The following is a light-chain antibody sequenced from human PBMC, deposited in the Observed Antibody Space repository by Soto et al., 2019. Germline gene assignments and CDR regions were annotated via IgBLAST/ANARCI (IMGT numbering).Light chain of an antibody. V-gene: IGKV3-11*01. CDR2: DAS. J-gene: IGKJ4*01. CDR1: QSVSSY. CDR3: QQSSDWPLT. Sequence: EIVLTQSPATLSVSPGERATLSCRASQSVSSYLAWYQQKPGQAPRLLIYDASNRANGIPARFSGSGSGTDFTPTISSLEPDDFDVYYCQQSSDWPLTLGGGTKVDIK.